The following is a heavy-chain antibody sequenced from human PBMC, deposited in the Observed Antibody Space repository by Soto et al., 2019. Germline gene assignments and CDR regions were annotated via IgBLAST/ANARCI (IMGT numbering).Heavy chain of an antibody. CDR3: AAVSYASGSYYISPLDY. D-gene: IGHD3-10*01. CDR2: IVVGSGNT. V-gene: IGHV1-58*01. Sequence: SGNVSCKASGFTFTSSAVQRVRQARGQRLEWIGWIVVGSGNTNYAQKFQERVTITRDMSTSTAYMELSSLRSEDTAVYYCAAVSYASGSYYISPLDYWGQGTLVTVSS. CDR1: GFTFTSSA. J-gene: IGHJ4*02.